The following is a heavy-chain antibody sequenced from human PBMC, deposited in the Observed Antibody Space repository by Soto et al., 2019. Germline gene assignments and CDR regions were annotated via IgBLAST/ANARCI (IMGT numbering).Heavy chain of an antibody. CDR3: ARDGDCSSTSCYAFDI. D-gene: IGHD2-2*01. J-gene: IGHJ3*02. V-gene: IGHV3-64*01. Sequence: EVQLVESGGGLVQPGGSLRLSCAASGFTFSSYAMHWVRQAPGKGLEYVSAISSNGGSTYYANSVKGRFTISRDNSKNTLYLQMGSLRAEDMAVYYWARDGDCSSTSCYAFDIWGQGTMVTVSS. CDR1: GFTFSSYA. CDR2: ISSNGGST.